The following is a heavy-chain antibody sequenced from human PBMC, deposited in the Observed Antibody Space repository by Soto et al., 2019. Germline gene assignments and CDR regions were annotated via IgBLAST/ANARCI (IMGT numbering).Heavy chain of an antibody. CDR3: AATGGNYFGLDV. CDR1: DNTFTHYG. Sequence: QVRLVQSGSEVKKLGASVKVSCKSSDNTFTHYGINWVRQAPGQGLEWMGWISGYNGNTKYAQKFQDRVTMTADTSTRTAFMEVRSLTSDYTGVYFCAATGGNYFGLDVWGQGTTVTVSS. D-gene: IGHD2-8*02. V-gene: IGHV1-18*01. J-gene: IGHJ6*02. CDR2: ISGYNGNT.